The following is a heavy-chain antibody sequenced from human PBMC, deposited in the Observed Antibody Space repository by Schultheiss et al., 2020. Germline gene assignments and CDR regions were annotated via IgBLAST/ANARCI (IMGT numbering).Heavy chain of an antibody. CDR1: GFTFSSYG. CDR2: ISYDGSNK. Sequence: GGSLRLSCAASGFTFSSYGMHWVRQAPGKGLEWVAVISYDGSNKYYADSVKGRFTISRDNSKNTLYLQMNSLRAEDTAVYYCVLSGSYFDYWGQGTLVT. D-gene: IGHD1-26*01. V-gene: IGHV3-30*03. CDR3: VLSGSYFDY. J-gene: IGHJ4*02.